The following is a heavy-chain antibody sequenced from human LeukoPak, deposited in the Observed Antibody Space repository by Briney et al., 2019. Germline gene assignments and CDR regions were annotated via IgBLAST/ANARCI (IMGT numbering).Heavy chain of an antibody. CDR2: INHSGST. Sequence: SETLSLTCAVYGGSFSGYYWSWIRQPPGKGLEWIGEINHSGSTNYNPSLKSRVTISVDTSKNQFSLKLSSVTAADTAVYYCARAIRTSWHYWGQGTLVTVSS. CDR1: GGSFSGYY. D-gene: IGHD2-2*01. J-gene: IGHJ4*02. CDR3: ARAIRTSWHY. V-gene: IGHV4-34*01.